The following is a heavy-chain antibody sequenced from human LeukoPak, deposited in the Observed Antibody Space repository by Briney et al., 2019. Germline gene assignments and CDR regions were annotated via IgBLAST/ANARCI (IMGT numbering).Heavy chain of an antibody. CDR2: IIPVFGTA. V-gene: IGHV1-69*13. J-gene: IGHJ3*02. CDR1: GGTFSSYA. Sequence: ASVKVSCKASGGTFSSYAISWVRQAPGQGLEWMGGIIPVFGTANYAQKFQGRVTITADESTSTAYMELSSLRSEDTAVYYCARENDYDILTGCFHDAFDIWGQGTMVTVSS. D-gene: IGHD3-9*01. CDR3: ARENDYDILTGCFHDAFDI.